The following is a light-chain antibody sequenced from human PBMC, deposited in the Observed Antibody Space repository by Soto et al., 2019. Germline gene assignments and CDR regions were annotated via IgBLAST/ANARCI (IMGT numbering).Light chain of an antibody. CDR1: QSVSSN. J-gene: IGKJ4*01. V-gene: IGKV3-15*01. CDR3: QQYSNWPLT. CDR2: GAS. Sequence: EIVMTQSPATLSVSPGEGATLSCRASQSVSSNLAWYQQKPGQAPRLLIFGASTRATGIPARLSGSGSGAEFSLTISALQSEDFAIYYCQQYSNWPLTFGGGTKVDIK.